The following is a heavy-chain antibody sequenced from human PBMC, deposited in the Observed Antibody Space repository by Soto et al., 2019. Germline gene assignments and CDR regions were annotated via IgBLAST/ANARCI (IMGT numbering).Heavy chain of an antibody. CDR3: ARQEGATVLFYYGMDV. CDR1: GYNFTNYW. V-gene: IGHV5-51*01. D-gene: IGHD1-26*01. CDR2: IYPGGSDT. Sequence: PGESLKISCKGSGYNFTNYWIGWVRQMPGKGLEWMGIIYPGGSDTRYSPSFQGQVTISADKSISAAYLQWSSLKASDTAMYYCARQEGATVLFYYGMDVWGQGTTVTVSS. J-gene: IGHJ6*02.